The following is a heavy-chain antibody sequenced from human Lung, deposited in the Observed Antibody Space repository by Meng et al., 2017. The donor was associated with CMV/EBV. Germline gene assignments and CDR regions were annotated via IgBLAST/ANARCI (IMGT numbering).Heavy chain of an antibody. CDR3: AKEARPDADHVSANYYDFGIDV. V-gene: IGHV1-69*10. CDR1: GDTFNDNA. Sequence: SSVKVSCKASGDTFNDNAISWVRQVPGQGLEWMGGIIPNAGLPSHVQKCEGRVTLTADTSTTTVYLELSSLTSEDTAIYYCAKEARPDADHVSANYYDFGIDVWGQGTTVXVSS. CDR2: IIPNAGLP. D-gene: IGHD3-10*01. J-gene: IGHJ6*02.